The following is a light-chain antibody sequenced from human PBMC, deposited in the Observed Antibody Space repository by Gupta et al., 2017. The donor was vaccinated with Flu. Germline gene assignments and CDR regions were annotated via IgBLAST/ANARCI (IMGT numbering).Light chain of an antibody. CDR3: LLTYRGTRRR. CDR2: NTR. CDR1: TGIVNSGNY. J-gene: IGLJ2*01. V-gene: IGLV7-46*01. Sequence: TVNRACGSSTGIVNSGNYHKWFQQKTGQATRTLIYNTRKRKSWTHARCSGSLLGGKAALTLSGAQTEDGAEYYCLLTYRGTRRRFGGGTTLTVL.